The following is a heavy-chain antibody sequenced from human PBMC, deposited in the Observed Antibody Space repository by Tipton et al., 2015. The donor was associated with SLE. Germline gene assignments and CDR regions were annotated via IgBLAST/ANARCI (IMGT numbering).Heavy chain of an antibody. D-gene: IGHD2-2*01. J-gene: IGHJ6*03. CDR1: GGSINSYY. CDR3: ARGTGGGSTSTSLWVMDV. CDR2: IFYSGTT. V-gene: IGHV4-59*12. Sequence: TLSLTCTVSGGSINSYYWSWIRQPPGKGLEWIGFIFYSGTTDYNPPLKTQVTMPLDTSKNQFSLKLSSVTAADTAVYYCARGTGGGSTSTSLWVMDVWGKGTTVIVSS.